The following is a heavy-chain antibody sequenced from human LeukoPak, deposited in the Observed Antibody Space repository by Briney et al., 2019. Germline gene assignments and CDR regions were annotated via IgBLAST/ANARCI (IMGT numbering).Heavy chain of an antibody. CDR1: GFTFRIYA. J-gene: IGHJ4*02. CDR2: ISGSGGGT. V-gene: IGHV3-23*01. D-gene: IGHD3-22*01. CDR3: ARDSSGYAEFDY. Sequence: GGSLRLSCAASGFTFRIYAMSWVRQAPGKGLEWVLAISGSGGGTYYADSVRGRVTISRDNFKNTLHLAMNSLRSEDTAVYYCARDSSGYAEFDYWGQGTLVTVSS.